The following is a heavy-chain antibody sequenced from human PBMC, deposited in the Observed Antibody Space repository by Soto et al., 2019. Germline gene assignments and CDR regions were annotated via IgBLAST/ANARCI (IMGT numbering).Heavy chain of an antibody. V-gene: IGHV1-18*01. CDR1: GYTFTSFG. CDR2: ISAYNGNT. J-gene: IGHJ4*02. D-gene: IGHD1-26*01. Sequence: GASVKVSCKASGYTFTSFGISWVRQAPGQGLEWMGWISAYNGNTNYAQKLQGRVTMTTDTSTSTAYMELRSLRSDDTAVYYCARASLYSGSYYPSNYFDYWGQGTLVTVSS. CDR3: ARASLYSGSYYPSNYFDY.